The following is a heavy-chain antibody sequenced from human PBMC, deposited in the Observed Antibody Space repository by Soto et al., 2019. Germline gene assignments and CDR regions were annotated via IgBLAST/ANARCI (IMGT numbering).Heavy chain of an antibody. CDR2: IKEDGSEK. V-gene: IGHV3-7*04. Sequence: EVQLVESGGGLVQPGGSLRLSCAASGFTFSSYWMSWVRQAPGRGLEWVGNIKEDGSEKYYVDSVNGRFTVSRDTAKNSLYLQMNSLRAEDTAVYYCARATGADKEDYWGQGTLVTVSS. CDR1: GFTFSSYW. J-gene: IGHJ4*02. D-gene: IGHD3-10*01. CDR3: ARATGADKEDY.